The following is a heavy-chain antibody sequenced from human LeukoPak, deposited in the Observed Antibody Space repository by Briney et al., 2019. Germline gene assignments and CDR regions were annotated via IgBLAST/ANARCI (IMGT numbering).Heavy chain of an antibody. J-gene: IGHJ3*02. CDR3: ARRETDYGAVQGAFDI. CDR1: GGSISSSSYY. Sequence: SETLSLTCTVSGGSISSSSYYWGWIRQPPGKGLEWIGCIYYSGSTYYNPSLKSRVTISVDTSKNQFSLKLSSVTAADTAVYYCARRETDYGAVQGAFDIWGQGTMVTVSS. V-gene: IGHV4-39*01. D-gene: IGHD4-17*01. CDR2: IYYSGST.